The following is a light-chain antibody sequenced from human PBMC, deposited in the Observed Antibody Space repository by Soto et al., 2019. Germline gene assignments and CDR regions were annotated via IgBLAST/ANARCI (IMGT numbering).Light chain of an antibody. CDR3: QQCVSWPPLT. J-gene: IGKJ4*01. CDR2: GAS. V-gene: IGKV3-15*01. Sequence: EIVMTQSPATLSVSPGETATLSCRASQSVNLNLAWYQQKPGQAPRLLIYGASIRATGLPARFSGSGAGTEFNLTINSLQSEDSAVYYCQQCVSWPPLTFGGGTTVEIK. CDR1: QSVNLN.